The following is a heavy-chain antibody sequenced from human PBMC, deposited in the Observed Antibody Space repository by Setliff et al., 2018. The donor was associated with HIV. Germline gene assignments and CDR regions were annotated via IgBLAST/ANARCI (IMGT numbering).Heavy chain of an antibody. CDR1: GFTFDDYT. D-gene: IGHD3-22*01. CDR2: IRSKAFNYAT. Sequence: GGSLRLSCAASGFTFDDYTMHWVRQRPGKGLEWVGRIRSKAFNYATSYAASVNGRLTISRDDSQNTAYLQMNSLKTEDTAVYYCAMSYTDTSGYLNWGQGTLVTVSS. J-gene: IGHJ4*02. CDR3: AMSYTDTSGYLN. V-gene: IGHV3-73*01.